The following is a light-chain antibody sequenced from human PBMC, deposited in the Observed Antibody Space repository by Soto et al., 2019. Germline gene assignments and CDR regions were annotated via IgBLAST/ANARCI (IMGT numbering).Light chain of an antibody. CDR1: ESVDFH. J-gene: IGKJ5*01. Sequence: VLTKSPDTGALSTGKKDTLSCRASESVDFHLAWYQQKPGQAPRLLIYDASVRATGTPARFSGSGSGTDFTLTISSLEPEDFAVYYCQQRSNFGQGRLLAIK. CDR2: DAS. CDR3: QQRSN. V-gene: IGKV3-11*01.